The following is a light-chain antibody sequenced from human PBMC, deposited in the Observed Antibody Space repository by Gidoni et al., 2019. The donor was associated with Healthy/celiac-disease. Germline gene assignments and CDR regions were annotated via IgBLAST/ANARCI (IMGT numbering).Light chain of an antibody. CDR1: SLRSDY. CDR2: SKN. CDR3: NSRDSSGNHLV. Sequence: SSELPQDPAVSVALGQTDRITCQGDSLRSDYAIWYQQKPAQAPVLVIYSKNNRPSGIPDRFPGSSSGNTASVTITGAQAEDEADDYCNSRDSSGNHLVFGGGTKLTVL. J-gene: IGLJ2*01. V-gene: IGLV3-19*01.